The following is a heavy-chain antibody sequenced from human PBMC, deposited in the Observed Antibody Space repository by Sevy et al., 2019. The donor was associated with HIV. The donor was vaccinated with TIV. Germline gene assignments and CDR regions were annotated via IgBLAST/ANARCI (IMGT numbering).Heavy chain of an antibody. J-gene: IGHJ6*02. Sequence: ASVKVSCKASGYTFTSYYMHWVRQAPGQGLEWMGIINPSGGSTSYAQKFQGRVTMTRETSTRTVYRELSSLRSEDTAVYYCARRGTDVVVVVAANHKDYYGMDVWGQGTTVTVSS. CDR2: INPSGGST. D-gene: IGHD2-15*01. V-gene: IGHV1-46*01. CDR3: ARRGTDVVVVVAANHKDYYGMDV. CDR1: GYTFTSYY.